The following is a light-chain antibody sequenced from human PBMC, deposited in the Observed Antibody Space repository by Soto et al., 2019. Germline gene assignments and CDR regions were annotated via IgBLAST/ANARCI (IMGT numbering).Light chain of an antibody. CDR3: SSYTGSSTLV. CDR1: SSDVGGYNY. Sequence: QSVLTQPASVSGSPGQSITISCTGTSSDVGGYNYVSWYQQHPGIAPKLMISEVSNRPSGVSNRFSGSKSGNTASLTISGLQAEDEADYYCSSYTGSSTLVFGGGTKVTVL. CDR2: EVS. J-gene: IGLJ2*01. V-gene: IGLV2-14*01.